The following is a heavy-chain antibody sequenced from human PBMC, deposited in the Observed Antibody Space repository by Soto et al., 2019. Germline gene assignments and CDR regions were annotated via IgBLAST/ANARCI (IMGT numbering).Heavy chain of an antibody. CDR3: ARGGYCLTGRCFANWFDS. CDR1: GDSISTVEYF. Sequence: SETLSLTCSVSGDSISTVEYFWAWIRQPPGQALEYIGYIYKRATTYYNPSFESRVAISLDTSKSQFSLNVTSVTAADPAVYVCARGGYCLTGRCFANWFDSWGQGTLVTVSS. CDR2: IYKRATT. J-gene: IGHJ5*01. D-gene: IGHD2-15*01. V-gene: IGHV4-30-4*08.